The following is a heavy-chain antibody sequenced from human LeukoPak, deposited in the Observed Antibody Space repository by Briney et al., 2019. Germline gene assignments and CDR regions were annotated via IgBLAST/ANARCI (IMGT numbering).Heavy chain of an antibody. CDR3: ASGGTAAAPDY. CDR2: VYRSGYA. V-gene: IGHV4-59*01. J-gene: IGHJ4*02. Sequence: SETLSLTCSVSGDSITSYYWSWIRQSPGKGLEWIGYVYRSGYAKYNPSLQSRVSISINTSKNQFSLRLTSVTAADTAVYYCASGGTAAAPDYWGQGTLVTVSS. CDR1: GDSITSYY. D-gene: IGHD6-13*01.